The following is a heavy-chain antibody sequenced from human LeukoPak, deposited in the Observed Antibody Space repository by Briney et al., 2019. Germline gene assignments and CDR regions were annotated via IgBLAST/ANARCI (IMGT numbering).Heavy chain of an antibody. J-gene: IGHJ4*02. D-gene: IGHD6-19*01. CDR2: INPNSGGT. CDR3: ARGSRQWLASLYYYFDY. Sequence: ASVKVSCKASGYTFTGYYMHWVRQAPGQGLEWMGWINPNSGGTNYAQKFQGRVTMTRDTSISTAYMELSRLRSDDTAVYYCARGSRQWLASLYYYFDYWGQGTLVTVSS. CDR1: GYTFTGYY. V-gene: IGHV1-2*02.